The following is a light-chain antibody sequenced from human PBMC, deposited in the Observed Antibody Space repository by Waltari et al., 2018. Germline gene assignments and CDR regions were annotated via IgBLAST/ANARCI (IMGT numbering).Light chain of an antibody. CDR2: DVT. J-gene: IGLJ1*01. V-gene: IGLV2-14*03. CDR1: SSDVGGYNF. CDR3: SSYTTSSTYV. Sequence: QSALTQPASVSGSPGQSITISCTGTSSDVGGYNFVSWYQQHPGKVPKLIIYDVTNRPSVVSNRFSGSKSGNTASLTISGLQAEDEADYYCSSYTTSSTYVFGTGTKVTVL.